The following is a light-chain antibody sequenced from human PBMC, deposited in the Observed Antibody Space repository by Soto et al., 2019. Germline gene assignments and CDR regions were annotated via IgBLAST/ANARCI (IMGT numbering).Light chain of an antibody. V-gene: IGLV2-23*01. CDR1: SSDVGSYNL. CDR3: CSYAGSSLYV. Sequence: QSVLTQPASVSGSPGQSITISCTGTSSDVGSYNLVSWYQQHPGKAPKLMIYEGSKRPSGVSNRFSGSKSSNTASLTISGLQAEDEADYYCCSYAGSSLYVFGTGTKVTVL. CDR2: EGS. J-gene: IGLJ1*01.